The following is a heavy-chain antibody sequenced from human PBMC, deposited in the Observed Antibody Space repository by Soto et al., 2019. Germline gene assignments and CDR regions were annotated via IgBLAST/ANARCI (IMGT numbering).Heavy chain of an antibody. D-gene: IGHD3-10*01. Sequence: ETLRLSCVVSGFTFSHYDMYWVRQVSGKGLEWVSGIGSDGDTYYAASVKGRFTVSRENDKNSLYLQMRGLRPGDTAVYYCARGNGKNYGPAMGDGFDIWGQGTTVTVSS. CDR2: IGSDGDT. J-gene: IGHJ3*02. CDR3: ARGNGKNYGPAMGDGFDI. V-gene: IGHV3-13*01. CDR1: GFTFSHYD.